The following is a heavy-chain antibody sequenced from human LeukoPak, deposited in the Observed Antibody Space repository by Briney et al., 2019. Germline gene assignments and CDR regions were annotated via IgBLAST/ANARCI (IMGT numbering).Heavy chain of an antibody. J-gene: IGHJ4*02. Sequence: GGSLRLSCVASGFAFSDYWMHWVRQVPGKGLVWISRINGDGSRTNYGDSVKGRFTISRDNPKNTLFLQMNSLRAEDTAVYYCVRGASVRGGYLIDYWGRGIVVTVSS. CDR2: INGDGSRT. D-gene: IGHD5-18*01. CDR1: GFAFSDYW. V-gene: IGHV3-74*01. CDR3: VRGASVRGGYLIDY.